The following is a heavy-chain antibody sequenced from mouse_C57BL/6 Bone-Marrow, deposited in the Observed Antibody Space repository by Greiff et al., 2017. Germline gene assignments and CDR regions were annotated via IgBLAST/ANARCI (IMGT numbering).Heavy chain of an antibody. V-gene: IGHV14-4*01. Sequence: VQLQQSGAELVRPGASVKLSCTASGFNIKDDYMHWVKQRPEQGLEWIGWIDPENGDTEYASKFQGKATITADTSSNTAYLQLSSLTSEDTAVYYCTGGNYESYWGQGTLVTVSA. CDR3: TGGNYESY. CDR2: IDPENGDT. CDR1: GFNIKDDY. J-gene: IGHJ3*01. D-gene: IGHD2-1*01.